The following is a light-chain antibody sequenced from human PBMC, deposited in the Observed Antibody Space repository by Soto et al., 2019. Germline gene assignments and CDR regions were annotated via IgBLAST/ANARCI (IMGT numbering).Light chain of an antibody. CDR3: SSYGGVINVI. Sequence: QSALTQPASVSGSPGQSITISCTGTSRDVGTYNLVSWYQQHPGQAPKLIISEVTKRPSGVSNRFSGSKSGNTASLTISGLQAEDEAHYYCSSYGGVINVIFGGGTQLTVL. V-gene: IGLV2-23*02. J-gene: IGLJ7*01. CDR1: SRDVGTYNL. CDR2: EVT.